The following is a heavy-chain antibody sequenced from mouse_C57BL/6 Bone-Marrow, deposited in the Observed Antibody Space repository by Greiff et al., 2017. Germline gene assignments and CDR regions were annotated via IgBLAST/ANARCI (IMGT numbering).Heavy chain of an antibody. CDR3: ARPSFGYAY. Sequence: VQLQQSGPELVKPGASVKIPCKASGYTFTDYNMDWVKQSHGQSLEWIGDINPNNGGTIYNQKFKGKATLTVDKSSITAYMELRSLTSEDTAVYYCARPSFGYAYWGQGTLVTVSA. CDR1: GYTFTDYN. V-gene: IGHV1-18*01. CDR2: INPNNGGT. J-gene: IGHJ3*01.